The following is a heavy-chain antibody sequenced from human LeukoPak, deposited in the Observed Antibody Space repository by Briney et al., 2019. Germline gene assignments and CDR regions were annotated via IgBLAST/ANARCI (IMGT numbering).Heavy chain of an antibody. D-gene: IGHD3-10*01. CDR1: GGSINNYY. CDR3: ARDSRDYGSGSYWDV. V-gene: IGHV4-59*01. CDR2: ITGSIYFSGST. J-gene: IGHJ6*02. Sequence: PSETLSLTCTVSGGSINNYYWNWIRQPPGKGLEWIGYITGSIYFSGSTKYDPSLESRVTMSVDASKNQFSLTLSSVTAADTAVYYCARDSRDYGSGSYWDVWGQGTTVTVSS.